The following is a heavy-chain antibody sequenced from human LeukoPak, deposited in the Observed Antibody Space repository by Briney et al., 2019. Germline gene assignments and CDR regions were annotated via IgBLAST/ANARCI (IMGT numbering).Heavy chain of an antibody. CDR3: ARDVGGVTESRGYYFDF. CDR1: GGTFIRYG. Sequence: ASVKVSCKASGGTFIRYGFSWVRQAPGQGLEWMGRIIPIIGFANYAQKFQGRVTITADKLTSTAYMELSSLRSDETAVYYCARDVGGVTESRGYYFDFWGQGTLVTVSS. V-gene: IGHV1-69*04. D-gene: IGHD2-21*02. CDR2: IIPIIGFA. J-gene: IGHJ4*02.